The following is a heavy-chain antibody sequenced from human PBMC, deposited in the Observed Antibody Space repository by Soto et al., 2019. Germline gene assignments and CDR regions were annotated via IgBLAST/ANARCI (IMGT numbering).Heavy chain of an antibody. Sequence: QVQLVQSGAEVKKPGSSVKVSCKASGGTFSSYAISWVRQAPGQGLEWMGGIIPIFGTANYAQKFQGRVTITADKSTSTAYMELSSLRSEDTAVYYCARGAGFGELLYYYYYYGMDVWGQGTTVTVSS. D-gene: IGHD3-10*01. CDR2: IIPIFGTA. CDR3: ARGAGFGELLYYYYYYGMDV. V-gene: IGHV1-69*06. J-gene: IGHJ6*02. CDR1: GGTFSSYA.